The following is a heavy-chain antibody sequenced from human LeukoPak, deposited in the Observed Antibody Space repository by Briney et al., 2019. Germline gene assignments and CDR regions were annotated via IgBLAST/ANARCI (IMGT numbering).Heavy chain of an antibody. CDR2: IKQDGSEK. J-gene: IGHJ4*02. CDR3: AKDNYSYGFRTLSGDY. CDR1: GFTFSSYW. Sequence: GGSLRLSCAASGFTFSSYWMSWVRQAPGKGLEWVANIKQDGSEKYYVDSVKGRFTISRDNAKNSLYLQMNSLRAEDTAVYYCAKDNYSYGFRTLSGDYWGQGTLVTVSS. V-gene: IGHV3-7*01. D-gene: IGHD5-18*01.